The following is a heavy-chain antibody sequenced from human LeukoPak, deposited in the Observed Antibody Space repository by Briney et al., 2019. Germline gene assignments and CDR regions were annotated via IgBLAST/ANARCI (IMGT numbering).Heavy chain of an antibody. J-gene: IGHJ4*02. CDR2: IYTSGST. CDR1: GGSISSGSYY. D-gene: IGHD3-9*01. CDR3: AREYYDILTGYYWTDY. Sequence: PSQTLSLTCTVSGGSISSGSYYWSWIRQPAGKGLEWIGRIYTSGSTNYNPSLKSQVTISVDTSKNQFSLKLSSVTAADTAVYYCAREYYDILTGYYWTDYWGQGTLVTVSS. V-gene: IGHV4-61*02.